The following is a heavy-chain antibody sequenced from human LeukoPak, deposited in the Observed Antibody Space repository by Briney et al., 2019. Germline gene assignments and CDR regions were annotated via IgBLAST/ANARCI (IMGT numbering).Heavy chain of an antibody. Sequence: GGSLRLSCAASGFTFSNYAMSWVRQAPGQGLEWVSAIGGRGGGTYYADSVKGRFTVSRDDSKNTLYLQMNSLRAEDTAVYYCAKWGDYDILTGYYDSDYWGQGTLVTVSS. V-gene: IGHV3-23*01. CDR1: GFTFSNYA. J-gene: IGHJ4*02. CDR2: IGGRGGGT. D-gene: IGHD3-9*01. CDR3: AKWGDYDILTGYYDSDY.